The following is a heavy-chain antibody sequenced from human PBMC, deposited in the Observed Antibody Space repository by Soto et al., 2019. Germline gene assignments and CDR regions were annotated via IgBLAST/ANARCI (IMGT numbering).Heavy chain of an antibody. CDR2: SYYSGTS. CDR3: TRRYNWNDYYFDP. J-gene: IGHJ5*02. V-gene: IGHV4-39*01. CDR1: GGSIRVQSYY. Sequence: SETLSLSCTVSGGSIRVQSYYWTWIRQTPGKGLEWVGSSYYSGTSYFNPALKGRVTISVDPSTNQFSLRLTSVTAADTAVYYCTRRYNWNDYYFDPWGQGTLVT. D-gene: IGHD1-20*01.